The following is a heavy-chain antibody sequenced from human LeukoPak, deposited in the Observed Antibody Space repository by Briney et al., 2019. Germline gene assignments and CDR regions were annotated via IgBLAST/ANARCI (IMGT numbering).Heavy chain of an antibody. CDR3: ARAFPRAVAGTFARYYYYYYYMDV. D-gene: IGHD6-19*01. J-gene: IGHJ6*03. CDR1: GYTFTSHY. Sequence: GASVKVSCKASGYTFTSHYMHWVRQAPEQGLEWMGIINPSGGSTSYAQKFQGRVTMTRDMSTSTVYMELSSLRSEDTAVYYCARAFPRAVAGTFARYYYYYYYMDVWGKGTTVTVSS. CDR2: INPSGGST. V-gene: IGHV1-46*01.